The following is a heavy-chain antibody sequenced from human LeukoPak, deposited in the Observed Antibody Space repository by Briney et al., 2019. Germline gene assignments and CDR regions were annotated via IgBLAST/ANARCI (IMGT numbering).Heavy chain of an antibody. Sequence: AGGSLRLSCGASGFTFSSYGMNRLRQAPGKGLEWVAVIWYDGSHKYYADSAKGRFTISRDNSKNTVSLQMDSLRVEDTALYYCARDLGGCGDRFCSYYFDHWGQGIQVTVSS. CDR2: IWYDGSHK. V-gene: IGHV3-33*01. CDR3: ARDLGGCGDRFCSYYFDH. D-gene: IGHD2-21*02. CDR1: GFTFSSYG. J-gene: IGHJ4*02.